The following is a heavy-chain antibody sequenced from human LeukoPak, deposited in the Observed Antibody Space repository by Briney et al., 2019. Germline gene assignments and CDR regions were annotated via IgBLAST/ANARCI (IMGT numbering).Heavy chain of an antibody. CDR3: TRAPHSGYYPGLVDY. CDR2: IRSKAYGGTT. D-gene: IGHD5-12*01. CDR1: GFTFGDYA. J-gene: IGHJ4*02. Sequence: GGSLRLSCTAPGFTFGDYAMSWVRQAPGKGLEWVGFIRSKAYGGTTEYAASVKGRFTISRDDSKSIAYLQMNSLKTEDTAVYYCTRAPHSGYYPGLVDYWGQGTLVTVSS. V-gene: IGHV3-49*04.